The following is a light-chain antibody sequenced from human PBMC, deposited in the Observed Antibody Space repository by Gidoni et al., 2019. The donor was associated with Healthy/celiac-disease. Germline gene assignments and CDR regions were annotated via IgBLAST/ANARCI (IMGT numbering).Light chain of an antibody. CDR2: RAS. CDR1: QSISSN. CDR3: QRYNNWPPWT. V-gene: IGKV3-15*01. Sequence: EIELTQSPATLSVSAGDRATLSCRASQSISSNLTWYQQKPGQVPKLLIYRASNMPSGVPARFSGSGSGTEFTLTISSLQPEDVAVYYGQRYNNWPPWTFXXXTKVEIK. J-gene: IGKJ1*01.